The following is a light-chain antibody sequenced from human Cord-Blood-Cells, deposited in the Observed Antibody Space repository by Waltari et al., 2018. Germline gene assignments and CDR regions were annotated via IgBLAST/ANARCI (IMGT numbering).Light chain of an antibody. CDR1: QRVRSY. V-gene: IGKV3-11*01. Sequence: EIVLTQSPATLSLSPGERAPLSCRASQRVRSYLAWYQQKPDQAPRLLIYDASNRATGIPARFSGSGSGTDFTLTISSLEPEDFAVYYCQQRSNWPPLTFGGGTKVEIK. J-gene: IGKJ4*01. CDR3: QQRSNWPPLT. CDR2: DAS.